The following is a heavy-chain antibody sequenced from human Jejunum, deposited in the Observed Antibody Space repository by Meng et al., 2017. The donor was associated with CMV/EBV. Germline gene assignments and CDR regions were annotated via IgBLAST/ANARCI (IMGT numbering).Heavy chain of an antibody. CDR3: VMGHDSRKVAY. V-gene: IGHV3-53*01. CDR2: ICDGDHA. D-gene: IGHD3-3*01. J-gene: IGHJ4*02. CDR1: GFTFNIGH. Sequence: CVASGFTFNIGHMNWVRQAPGKGLEWVSVICDGDHADYADFVRGRFTMSRDKSKNTVYLQMNSLRVEDTALYYCVMGHDSRKVAYWGQGTLVTVSS.